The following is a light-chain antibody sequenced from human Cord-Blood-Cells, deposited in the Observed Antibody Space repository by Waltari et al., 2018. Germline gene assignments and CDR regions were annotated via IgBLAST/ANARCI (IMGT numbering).Light chain of an antibody. J-gene: IGLJ1*01. V-gene: IGLV7-46*01. CDR2: DTS. CDR1: PVAVTSGHY. Sequence: QAVVTQEPSLTVSPGGTVTLTCGSSPVAVTSGHYPDWFQQKPGQAPRTLIYDTSNKHSWTPARFSGSLLGGKAALTLSGAQPEDEAEYYCLLSYSGARVFGTGTKVTVL. CDR3: LLSYSGARV.